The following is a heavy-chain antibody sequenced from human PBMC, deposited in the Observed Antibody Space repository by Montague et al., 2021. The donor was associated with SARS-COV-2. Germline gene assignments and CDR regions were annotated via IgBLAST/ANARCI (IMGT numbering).Heavy chain of an antibody. Sequence: PALVKPTQTLTLTCTFSGFSLSTSGMCVSWVRQPPGKALEWLALIDWDDDKYYSTSLKTRLTISKDTSKNQVVLPMTNMDPVDTATYYCARTYYDMLTVYYTYDYWGQGTLVTVSS. CDR1: GFSLSTSGMC. J-gene: IGHJ4*02. CDR2: IDWDDDK. CDR3: ARTYYDMLTVYYTYDY. D-gene: IGHD3-9*01. V-gene: IGHV2-70*20.